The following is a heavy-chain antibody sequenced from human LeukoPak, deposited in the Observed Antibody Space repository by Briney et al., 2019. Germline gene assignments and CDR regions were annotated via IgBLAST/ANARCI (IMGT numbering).Heavy chain of an antibody. CDR3: ARGLGVSGSYSPFDS. CDR2: ISTSSSYT. CDR1: GFTFGDYY. Sequence: GGSLRLSCAASGFTFGDYYMSWIRQAPGKGLEWVSYISTSSSYTNYADSVKGRFTISRDNAKNSLYLQMNSLRAEDTAVYYCARGLGVSGSYSPFDSWGQGTLVTVSS. D-gene: IGHD3-10*01. J-gene: IGHJ4*02. V-gene: IGHV3-11*05.